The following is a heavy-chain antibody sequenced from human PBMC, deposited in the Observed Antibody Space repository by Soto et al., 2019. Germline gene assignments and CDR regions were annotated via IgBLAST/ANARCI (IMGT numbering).Heavy chain of an antibody. CDR3: ARGRGGNYGDPMSAYYMDV. Sequence: ASVKVSCKASGYTFTSYDINWVRQATGQGLEWMGWMNPNSGNTGYAQKFQGRVTMTRNTSISKAYMELSSLGSEDTAVYYCARGRGGNYGDPMSAYYMDVWGKGTTVTVSS. CDR1: GYTFTSYD. J-gene: IGHJ6*03. CDR2: MNPNSGNT. D-gene: IGHD4-17*01. V-gene: IGHV1-8*01.